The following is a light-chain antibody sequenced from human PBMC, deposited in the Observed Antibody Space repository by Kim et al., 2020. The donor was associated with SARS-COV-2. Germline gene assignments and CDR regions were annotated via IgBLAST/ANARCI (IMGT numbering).Light chain of an antibody. J-gene: IGKJ4*01. V-gene: IGKV1-8*01. Sequence: SAGDRFTISCRASQSISSFLAWYQQKPGKAPKLLIYAASTLQSDVPSRFSGSGSGTNFTLTISYLQSEDFTTYYCQQYYTYLPLSFAGGTKVDIK. CDR1: QSISSF. CDR2: AAS. CDR3: QQYYTYLPLS.